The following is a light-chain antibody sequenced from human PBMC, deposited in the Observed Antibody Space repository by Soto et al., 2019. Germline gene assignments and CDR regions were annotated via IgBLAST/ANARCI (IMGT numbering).Light chain of an antibody. CDR1: QSISSY. CDR2: AAS. J-gene: IGKJ1*01. CDR3: QQSYSAPRT. V-gene: IGKV1-39*01. Sequence: DIQMTQSPSSLSASVGDRVTITCRASQSISSYLNWYQQKPGKAPKLLIYAASSLQSGVPSRFSGSGSGTDFTLTINSLQPEDFATYYCQQSYSAPRTFGQGTIVDI.